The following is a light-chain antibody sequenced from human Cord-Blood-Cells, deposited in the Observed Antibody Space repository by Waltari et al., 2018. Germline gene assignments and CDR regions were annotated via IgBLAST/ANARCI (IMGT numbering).Light chain of an antibody. J-gene: IGLJ2*01. CDR3: SSYTSSSTVVV. CDR2: DVS. Sequence: QSALTQPASVSGSPGQSITISCTGTSSDVGGYNYVSWYQQHPGKAPKLMIYDVSKRPSGVSNRFSGSKSGNTASLTSSGLQAEDEADYYCSSYTSSSTVVVFGGGTKLTVL. V-gene: IGLV2-14*01. CDR1: SSDVGGYNY.